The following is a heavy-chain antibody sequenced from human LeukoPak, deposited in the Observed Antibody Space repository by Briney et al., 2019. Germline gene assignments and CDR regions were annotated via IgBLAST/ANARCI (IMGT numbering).Heavy chain of an antibody. J-gene: IGHJ4*02. V-gene: IGHV3-48*02. CDR3: ARVGTTGRNAYFDY. CDR2: ISSSSSTI. CDR1: GFTFSSYS. Sequence: PGGSLRLSCAASGFTFSSYSMNWVRQAPGKGLEWVSYISSSSSTIYYADSVKGRFTISRDNAKNSLYLQMNSLRDEDTAVYYCARVGTTGRNAYFDYWGQGTLVTVSS. D-gene: IGHD1-7*01.